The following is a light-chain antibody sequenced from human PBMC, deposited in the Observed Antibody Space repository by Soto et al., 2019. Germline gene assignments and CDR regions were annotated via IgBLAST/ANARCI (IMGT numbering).Light chain of an antibody. CDR3: NSFAGGALVV. Sequence: QSALAQPPSASGSPGQSVTISCTGTSSDIGAYNYVSWYQQYPGKAPKLIIYDVNQRPSGVPDRFSGSKSGNTASLTVSGLQAEDEAVYYCNSFAGGALVVFGGGTKLTVL. CDR1: SSDIGAYNY. V-gene: IGLV2-8*01. CDR2: DVN. J-gene: IGLJ2*01.